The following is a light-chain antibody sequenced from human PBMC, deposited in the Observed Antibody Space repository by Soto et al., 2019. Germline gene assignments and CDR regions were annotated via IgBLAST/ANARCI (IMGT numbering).Light chain of an antibody. CDR1: NIGGKS. CDR2: DDS. V-gene: IGLV3-21*02. Sequence: SYELAQTSSVSVAPGETARISCGGNNIGGKSVHWYQQKPGQAPVVVVYDDSDRPSGIPERFSGSNSGNTATLTISRVEAGDEADYHFQVWADNSDYHVFGNGKKVTV. J-gene: IGLJ1*01. CDR3: QVWADNSDYHV.